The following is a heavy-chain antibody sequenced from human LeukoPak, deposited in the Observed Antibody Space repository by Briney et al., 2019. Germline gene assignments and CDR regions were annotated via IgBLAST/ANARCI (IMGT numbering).Heavy chain of an antibody. Sequence: SETLSLTCTVSGGSISSSSYYWGWIRQPPGKGLEWIGSIYYSGSTYYNPSLKSRVTISVDTSKNQFSLKLSSVTAADTAVYYCARIYGPGSKCDYWGQGTLVTVSS. V-gene: IGHV4-39*01. CDR1: GGSISSSSYY. CDR2: IYYSGST. CDR3: ARIYGPGSKCDY. D-gene: IGHD3-10*01. J-gene: IGHJ4*02.